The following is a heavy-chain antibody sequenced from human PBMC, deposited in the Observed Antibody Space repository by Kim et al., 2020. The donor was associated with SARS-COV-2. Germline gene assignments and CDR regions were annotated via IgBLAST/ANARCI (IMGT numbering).Heavy chain of an antibody. Sequence: ASVKVSCKASGYTFTGYYMHWVRQAPGQGLEWMGRINPNSGGTNYAQKFQGRVTMTRDTSISTAYMELSRLRSDDTAVYYCARDWDSDGCLMRWYNWFDPWGQGTLVTVSS. V-gene: IGHV1-2*06. CDR2: INPNSGGT. CDR1: GYTFTGYY. CDR3: ARDWDSDGCLMRWYNWFDP. J-gene: IGHJ5*02. D-gene: IGHD2-15*01.